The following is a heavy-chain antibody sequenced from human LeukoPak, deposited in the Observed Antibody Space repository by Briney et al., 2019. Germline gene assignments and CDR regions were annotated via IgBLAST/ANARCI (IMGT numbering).Heavy chain of an antibody. CDR3: ARRGSTHYYDSMDV. J-gene: IGHJ6*02. CDR2: ISAYNGNT. Sequence: GASVKVSCKASGYTFTSYGISWVRQAPGQGLEGMGWISAYNGNTNYAQKLQGRVTMTTDTSTSTAYMELRSLRSDDTAVYYCARRGSTHYYDSMDVWGQGTTVTVSS. CDR1: GYTFTSYG. V-gene: IGHV1-18*01. D-gene: IGHD3-22*01.